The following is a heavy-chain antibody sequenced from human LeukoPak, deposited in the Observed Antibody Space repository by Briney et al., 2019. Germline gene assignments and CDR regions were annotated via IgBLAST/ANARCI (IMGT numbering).Heavy chain of an antibody. D-gene: IGHD3-22*01. V-gene: IGHV1-24*01. CDR1: GYTLTELS. J-gene: IGHJ4*02. CDR2: FDPEDGET. Sequence: ASVKVSCKVSGYTLTELSMHWVRQAPGKGLEWMGGFDPEDGETIYAQKFQGRVTMTEDTSTDTAYMEVSSLRSEDTAVYYCATWLTYYYDSSGYPPANYWGQGTLVTVSS. CDR3: ATWLTYYYDSSGYPPANY.